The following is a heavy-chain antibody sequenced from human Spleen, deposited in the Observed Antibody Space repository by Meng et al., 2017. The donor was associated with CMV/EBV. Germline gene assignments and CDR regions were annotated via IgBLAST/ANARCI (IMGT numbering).Heavy chain of an antibody. J-gene: IGHJ4*02. CDR3: ARAPGPYGFDY. V-gene: IGHV3-30-3*01. CDR2: ISYDGSNK. D-gene: IGHD3-10*01. Sequence: GRLVESGGGLVQPGGSLRLSCAASGFTFSSYAMHWVRQAPGKGLEWVAVISYDGSNKYYADSVKGRFTISRDNSKNTLYLQMNSLRAEDTAVYYCARAPGPYGFDYWGQGTLVTVSS. CDR1: GFTFSSYA.